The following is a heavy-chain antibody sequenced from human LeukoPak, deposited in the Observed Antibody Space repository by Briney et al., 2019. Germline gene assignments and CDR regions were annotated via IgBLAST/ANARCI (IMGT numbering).Heavy chain of an antibody. V-gene: IGHV3-7*01. CDR1: GLTFSSYW. D-gene: IGHD6-13*01. CDR2: IKEDGSDK. J-gene: IGHJ4*02. Sequence: GGSLRLSCAASGLTFSSYWMSWVRHTPGKGLEWVANIKEDGSDKYYVGSVKGRFTISRDNAKNSLYLQMNSLRAEDTAVYYCARGRGGYSSSWLDYWGQGTMVTVSS. CDR3: ARGRGGYSSSWLDY.